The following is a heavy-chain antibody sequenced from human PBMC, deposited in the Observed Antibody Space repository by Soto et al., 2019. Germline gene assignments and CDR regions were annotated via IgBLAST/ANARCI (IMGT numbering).Heavy chain of an antibody. D-gene: IGHD5-18*01. CDR1: GYTFTSYG. CDR2: IGAYNGNT. J-gene: IGHJ5*02. Sequence: ASVKVSCKASGYTFTSYGISWVRQAPGQGLEWMGWIGAYNGNTNYAQKLQGRVTMTTDTSTSTAYMELRSLRSDDTAVYYCARDLTAMVTGDWFDPWGQGTLVTVSS. CDR3: ARDLTAMVTGDWFDP. V-gene: IGHV1-18*01.